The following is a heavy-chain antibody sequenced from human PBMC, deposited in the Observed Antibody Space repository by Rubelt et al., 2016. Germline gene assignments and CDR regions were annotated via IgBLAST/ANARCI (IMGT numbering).Heavy chain of an antibody. CDR3: AKDKDYYDSSGYYLH. J-gene: IGHJ4*02. V-gene: IGHV3-64D*06. CDR2: ISSNGGST. D-gene: IGHD3-22*01. CDR1: A. Sequence: AMHWVRQAPGTGLDYVSAISSNGGSTYYADSVKGSFTISRDNSKNTLYLQMSRLRAEDPAVYYCAKDKDYYDSSGYYLHGGQGTLVTVSS.